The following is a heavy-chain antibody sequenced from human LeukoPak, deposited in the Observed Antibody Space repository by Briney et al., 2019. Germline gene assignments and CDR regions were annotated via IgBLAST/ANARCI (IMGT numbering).Heavy chain of an antibody. CDR2: IRSIAYGGTT. Sequence: GGSLRLSCTASGFTFGDYAMSWVRQAPGKGLEWVGLIRSIAYGGTTEYAASVKGRFTISRDDSKSIAYLQMNSLKTEDTAVYYCTRDQGYSSSWSDAFDIWGQGTMVTVSS. J-gene: IGHJ3*02. V-gene: IGHV3-49*04. D-gene: IGHD6-13*01. CDR3: TRDQGYSSSWSDAFDI. CDR1: GFTFGDYA.